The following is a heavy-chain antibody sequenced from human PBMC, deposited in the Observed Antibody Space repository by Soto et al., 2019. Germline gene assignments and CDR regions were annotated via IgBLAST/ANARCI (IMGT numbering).Heavy chain of an antibody. CDR2: INHNGST. CDR3: ASRAYGGLVDY. D-gene: IGHD5-12*01. J-gene: IGHJ4*02. V-gene: IGHV4-34*01. Sequence: PSETLSLTCAVYGGSFSGYYWSWIRQPPGKGLEWIGEINHNGSTNYNPSLKSRVTISVDTSKNQFSLKLSSVTAADTAVYYCASRAYGGLVDYWGQGTLVPVSS. CDR1: GGSFSGYY.